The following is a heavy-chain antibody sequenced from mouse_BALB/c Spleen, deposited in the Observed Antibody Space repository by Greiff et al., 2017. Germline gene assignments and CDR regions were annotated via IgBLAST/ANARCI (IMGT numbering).Heavy chain of an antibody. Sequence: VHLVESGAELVRPGSSVKISCKASGYAFSSYWMNWVKQRPGQGLEWIGQIYPGDGDTNYNGKFKGKATLTADKSSSTAYMQLSSLTSEDSAVYFCARRGLRHDFDYWGQGTTLTVSS. J-gene: IGHJ2*01. CDR2: IYPGDGDT. CDR3: ARRGLRHDFDY. V-gene: IGHV1-80*01. CDR1: GYAFSSYW. D-gene: IGHD2-2*01.